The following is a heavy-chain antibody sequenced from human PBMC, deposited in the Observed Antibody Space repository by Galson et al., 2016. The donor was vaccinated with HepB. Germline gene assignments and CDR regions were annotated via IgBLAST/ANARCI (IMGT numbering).Heavy chain of an antibody. CDR2: IDYSGST. CDR1: GGSISSIHYY. D-gene: IGHD3-22*01. J-gene: IGHJ4*02. Sequence: TLSLTCTVSGGSISSIHYYWSWIRQHPGEGLEWIGHIDYSGSTYYNPSLKSGVTISRDPSKSQFFLKLSSVTAADTAVYYCARAARSGYSVFDYWGQGTLVTVSS. CDR3: ARAARSGYSVFDY. V-gene: IGHV4-31*03.